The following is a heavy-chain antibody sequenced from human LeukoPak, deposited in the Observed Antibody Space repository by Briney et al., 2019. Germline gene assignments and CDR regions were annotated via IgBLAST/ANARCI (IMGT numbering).Heavy chain of an antibody. Sequence: SETLSLTCTVSGGSLTSYYWSWIRQPPGKGLEWIGIIYHSGSTYYNPSLKSRVTISVDRSKTQFSLKMSSVTAADTAVYYCARDTLGGSGSYYSATNWFDPWGQGTLVTVSS. CDR3: ARDTLGGSGSYYSATNWFDP. CDR2: IYHSGST. J-gene: IGHJ5*02. D-gene: IGHD3-10*01. CDR1: GGSLTSYY. V-gene: IGHV4-59*12.